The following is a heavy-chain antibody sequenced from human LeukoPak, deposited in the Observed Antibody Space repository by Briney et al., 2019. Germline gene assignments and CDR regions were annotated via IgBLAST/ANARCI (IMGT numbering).Heavy chain of an antibody. Sequence: GESLKISCKGSGYSFTIYWTGWVRQVPGKGLEWMGIIYPGDSDTKYSPPFQGQVTISADKSISTAYLQWSSLKASDTAMYYCARRRDYYDKGGFDYWGQGTLVTVSS. CDR3: ARRRDYYDKGGFDY. CDR1: GYSFTIYW. D-gene: IGHD3-22*01. CDR2: IYPGDSDT. J-gene: IGHJ4*02. V-gene: IGHV5-51*01.